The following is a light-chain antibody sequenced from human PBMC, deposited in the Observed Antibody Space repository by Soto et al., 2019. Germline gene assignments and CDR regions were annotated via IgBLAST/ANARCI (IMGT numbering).Light chain of an antibody. V-gene: IGKV3D-20*02. CDR2: GAF. CDR1: LSVGSSY. Sequence: EIVLTQSPGTLSLSPGERATLSCRASLSVGSSYLVWYQQKPGQPPRLLIYGAFNRATGIPARFSGSGSGTDFTLTISSLEPEDFAVYYCQQRNVWPPITFGQGTRLEIK. CDR3: QQRNVWPPIT. J-gene: IGKJ5*01.